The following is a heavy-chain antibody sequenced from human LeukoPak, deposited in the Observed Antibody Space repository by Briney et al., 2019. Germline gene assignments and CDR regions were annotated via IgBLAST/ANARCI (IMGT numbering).Heavy chain of an antibody. CDR1: GFSFSSYA. D-gene: IGHD3-22*01. V-gene: IGHV3-30-3*01. CDR3: ARHRSLNVYDSNGYYYPDAFDV. CDR2: ISYDGSNK. J-gene: IGHJ3*01. Sequence: GGSLRLSCAASGFSFSSYAMHWVRQAPGKGLEWVAVISYDGSNKYYADSVKGRFTISRDSSKNTLFLRMHILRAEDTAVYYCARHRSLNVYDSNGYYYPDAFDVWGQGTMVTVSS.